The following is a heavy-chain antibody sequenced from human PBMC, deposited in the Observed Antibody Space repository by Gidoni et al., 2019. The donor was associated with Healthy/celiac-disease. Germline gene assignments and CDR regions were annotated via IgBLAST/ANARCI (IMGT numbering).Heavy chain of an antibody. CDR3: ARKPRDADY. CDR1: GFTFSRYG. Sequence: EVQLVESGGGLVQPGGSLRLSCAASGFTFSRYGMSWFRQAPGKGLEWVANINQHGSEAYYVDSVKGRFTMSRDNAKNSLHLQMNSLRVEDTAVYYCARKPRDADYWGQGTLVTVSS. V-gene: IGHV3-7*03. J-gene: IGHJ4*02. CDR2: INQHGSEA.